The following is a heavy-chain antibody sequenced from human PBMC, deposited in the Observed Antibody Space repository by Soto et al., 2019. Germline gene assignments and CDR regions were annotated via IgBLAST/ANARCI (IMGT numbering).Heavy chain of an antibody. Sequence: GASVKVSCKASGGTFSSYAISWVRQAPGQGLEWMGGIIPIFGTANYAQKFQGRVTITADESTSTAYMGLSSLRSEDTAVYYCARDGDSGYDYPVDAFDIWGQGTMVTVSS. CDR2: IIPIFGTA. CDR3: ARDGDSGYDYPVDAFDI. D-gene: IGHD5-12*01. J-gene: IGHJ3*02. CDR1: GGTFSSYA. V-gene: IGHV1-69*13.